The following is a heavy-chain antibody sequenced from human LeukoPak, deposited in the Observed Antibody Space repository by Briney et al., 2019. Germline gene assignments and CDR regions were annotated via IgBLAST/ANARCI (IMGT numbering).Heavy chain of an antibody. V-gene: IGHV1-69*13. CDR2: IIPIFGTA. CDR3: ASCISAYYDFWNNGMDV. Sequence: GAPVKVSCKASGYTFTSYGISWVRQAPGQGLEWMGGIIPIFGTANYAQKFQGRVTITADESTSTAYMELSSLRSEDTAVYYCASCISAYYDFWNNGMDVWGQGTTVTVSS. J-gene: IGHJ6*02. D-gene: IGHD3-3*01. CDR1: GYTFTSYG.